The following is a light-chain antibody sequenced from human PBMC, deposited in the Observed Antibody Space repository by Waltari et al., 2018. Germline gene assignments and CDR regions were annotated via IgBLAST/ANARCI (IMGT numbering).Light chain of an antibody. CDR3: QVHTKWLWT. Sequence: VVPPRSATVARSPGQRGPLSCRASRNVTNNLFWYQQRHGQAPRLLIFGASTRSTDTPTRFSGSGSGTEFTLTISSLQSEDFAIYYCQVHTKWLWTFGQGTRVEI. J-gene: IGKJ1*01. CDR1: RNVTNN. V-gene: IGKV3-15*01. CDR2: GAS.